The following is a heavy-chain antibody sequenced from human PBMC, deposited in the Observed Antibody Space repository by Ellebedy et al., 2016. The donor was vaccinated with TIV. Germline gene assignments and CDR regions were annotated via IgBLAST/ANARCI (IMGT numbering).Heavy chain of an antibody. CDR2: VYSSGST. D-gene: IGHD3-22*01. CDR1: GGSFSGYY. CDR3: ARGSGDSSGFDY. Sequence: SETLSLXXAVYGGSFSGYYWSWIRQPAGKGLEWIGRVYSSGSTYYNPSLKSRVTISVDRSKNQFSLKLSSVTAADTAVYYCARGSGDSSGFDYWGQGTLVTVSS. V-gene: IGHV4-59*10. J-gene: IGHJ4*02.